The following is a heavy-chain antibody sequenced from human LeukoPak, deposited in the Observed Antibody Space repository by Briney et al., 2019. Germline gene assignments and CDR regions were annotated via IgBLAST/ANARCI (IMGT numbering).Heavy chain of an antibody. CDR3: ARDSYHSSSWSKPPDD. Sequence: GGSLRLSCAASGFTFSSYSMNWVRQAPGKGLEWVSSISSSSSYIYYADSVKGRFTISRDNAKNSLYLQMNSLRAEDTAVYYCARDSYHSSSWSKPPDDWGQGTLVTVSS. D-gene: IGHD6-13*01. CDR2: ISSSSSYI. J-gene: IGHJ4*02. V-gene: IGHV3-21*01. CDR1: GFTFSSYS.